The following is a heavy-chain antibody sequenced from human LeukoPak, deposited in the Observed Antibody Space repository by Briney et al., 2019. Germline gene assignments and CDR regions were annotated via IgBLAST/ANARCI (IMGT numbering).Heavy chain of an antibody. CDR3: ARHLAARYYYGMDV. CDR1: GGTFSSYA. CDR2: IIPIFGTA. D-gene: IGHD6-6*01. J-gene: IGHJ6*02. Sequence: SVKVSCKASGGTFSSYAISWVRQAPGQGLEWMVGIIPIFGTANYAQKFQGRVTITADESTSTAYMELSSLRSEDTAVYYCARHLAARYYYGMDVWGQGTTVTVSS. V-gene: IGHV1-69*13.